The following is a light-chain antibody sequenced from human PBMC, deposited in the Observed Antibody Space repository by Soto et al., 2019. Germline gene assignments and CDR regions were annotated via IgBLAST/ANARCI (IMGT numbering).Light chain of an antibody. V-gene: IGKV3-20*01. CDR1: QSVSSNY. CDR3: QQYGSSPWT. Sequence: ENVLTQSPGTLSLSPGERATLSCRVSQSVSSNYLAWYQQKPGQAPRLLIYGASSRATGIPDKFSGSGSGTDFTLAISRLEPEDFAVYYCQQYGSSPWTFGQGTKVEIK. J-gene: IGKJ1*01. CDR2: GAS.